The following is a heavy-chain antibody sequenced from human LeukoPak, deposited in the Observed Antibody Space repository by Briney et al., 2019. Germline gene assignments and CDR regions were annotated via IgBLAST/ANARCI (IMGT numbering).Heavy chain of an antibody. J-gene: IGHJ5*02. CDR3: ARRLLRSHNWFDP. CDR1: GYSFTSYW. Sequence: GESLKISCKGSGYSFTSYWIGWVRQMPGKGLEWMGIIYPGDSDTRYSPSFQGQVTISADKSISTAYLLWSSLKASDTAMYYCARRLLRSHNWFDPWGQGTLVTVSS. D-gene: IGHD3-22*01. V-gene: IGHV5-51*01. CDR2: IYPGDSDT.